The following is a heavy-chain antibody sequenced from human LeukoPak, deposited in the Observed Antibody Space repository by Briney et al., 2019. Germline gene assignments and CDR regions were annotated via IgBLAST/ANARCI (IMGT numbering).Heavy chain of an antibody. CDR2: IYYSGST. CDR3: ARAGYSYGNAFDI. Sequence: SETLSLTCTVSGGSISSYYWSWIQQPPGKGLEWIGYIYYSGSTNYNPSLKSRVTISVDTSKNQFSLKLSSVTAADTAVYYCARAGYSYGNAFDIWGQGTMVTVSS. J-gene: IGHJ3*02. CDR1: GGSISSYY. V-gene: IGHV4-59*01. D-gene: IGHD5-18*01.